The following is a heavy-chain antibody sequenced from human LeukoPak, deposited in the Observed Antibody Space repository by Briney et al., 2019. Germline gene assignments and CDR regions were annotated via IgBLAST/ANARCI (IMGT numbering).Heavy chain of an antibody. CDR3: ANSLHLAHAGDGPAG. D-gene: IGHD2-21*02. CDR2: INHSGST. V-gene: IGHV4-34*01. Sequence: NPSETLSLTCAVYGGSFSGYYWSWIRQPPGEGLEWIGEINHSGSTNYNPSLKSRVTISVDTSKNQFSLKLSSVTAADTAVYYCANSLHLAHAGDGPAGWGQGTLVTVSS. CDR1: GGSFSGYY. J-gene: IGHJ4*02.